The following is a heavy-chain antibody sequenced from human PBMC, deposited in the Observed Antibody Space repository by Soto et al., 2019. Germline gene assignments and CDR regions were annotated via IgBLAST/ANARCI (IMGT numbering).Heavy chain of an antibody. CDR1: GGSISSYY. V-gene: IGHV4-59*01. Sequence: PXGTLSLTCTVSGGSISSYYWSWIRQPPGKGLEWIGYIYYSGSTNYNPSLKSRVTISVDTSKNQFSLKLSSVTAADTAVYYCARDFATMVRGVPVYYYGMDVWGQGTTVTVSS. D-gene: IGHD3-10*01. J-gene: IGHJ6*02. CDR2: IYYSGST. CDR3: ARDFATMVRGVPVYYYGMDV.